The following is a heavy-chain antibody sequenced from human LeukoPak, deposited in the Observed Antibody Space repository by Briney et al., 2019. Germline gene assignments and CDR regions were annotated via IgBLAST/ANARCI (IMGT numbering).Heavy chain of an antibody. V-gene: IGHV3-53*05. CDR3: AKDPTHYRVWDYYETIGLSY. D-gene: IGHD3-22*01. Sequence: PGGSLRLSCAASGFTVSNNYMSWVRQAPGKGLEWVSIIYSGGSTYYADSVKGRFTISRDNSKNTLNLQMNSLRAEDTAVYYCAKDPTHYRVWDYYETIGLSYWGQGTLVTVSS. CDR1: GFTVSNNY. J-gene: IGHJ4*02. CDR2: IYSGGST.